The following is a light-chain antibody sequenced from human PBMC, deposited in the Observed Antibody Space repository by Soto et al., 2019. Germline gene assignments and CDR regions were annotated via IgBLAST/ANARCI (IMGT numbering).Light chain of an antibody. J-gene: IGLJ2*01. CDR3: QSYDSSLSAVV. Sequence: QSVLTQPPSVSGAPGQRVTISCTGSSSNIGAGYDVHWYQQLPGTAPKLLIYGNSNRHSGVPDRFSGSKSGTSASLAITGLKAEDEADYYCQSYDSSLSAVVFGGGTKLTVL. CDR2: GNS. V-gene: IGLV1-40*01. CDR1: SSNIGAGYD.